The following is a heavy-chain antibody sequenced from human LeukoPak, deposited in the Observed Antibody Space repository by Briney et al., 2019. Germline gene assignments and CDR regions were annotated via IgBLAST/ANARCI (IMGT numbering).Heavy chain of an antibody. D-gene: IGHD5-12*01. CDR2: IYYSGST. CDR3: ARKRGYSGYDPFDYFDY. Sequence: SETLSLTCTVSGGSLSSGDYYWSWIRQPPGKGLEWIGYIYYSGSTYYNPSLKSRVTISVDTSKNQFSLKLSSVTAADTAVYYCARKRGYSGYDPFDYFDYWGQGTLVTVSS. CDR1: GGSLSSGDYY. J-gene: IGHJ4*02. V-gene: IGHV4-30-4*01.